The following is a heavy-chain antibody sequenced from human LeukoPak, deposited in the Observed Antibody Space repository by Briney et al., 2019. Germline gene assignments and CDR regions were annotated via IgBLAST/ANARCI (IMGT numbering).Heavy chain of an antibody. D-gene: IGHD1-26*01. CDR1: GLTFRSYW. Sequence: GGSLRLSCAASGLTFRSYWMSWVRQAPGKGLEWVSAISGSGGSTYYADSVKGRFTISRDNSKNTLYLQMNSLRAEDTAVYYCAKDLPTWELLLLDAFDIWGQGTMVTVSS. CDR2: ISGSGGST. CDR3: AKDLPTWELLLLDAFDI. V-gene: IGHV3-23*01. J-gene: IGHJ3*02.